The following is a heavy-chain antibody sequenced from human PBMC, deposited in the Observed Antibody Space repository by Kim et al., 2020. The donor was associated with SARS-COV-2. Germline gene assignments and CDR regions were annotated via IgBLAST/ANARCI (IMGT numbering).Heavy chain of an antibody. CDR1: GFTFSSYA. V-gene: IGHV3-23*01. Sequence: GGSLRLSCAASGFTFSSYAMSWVRQAPGKGLEWVSAISGSGGSTYYADSVKGRFTISRDNSKNTLYLQMNSLRAEDTAVYYCAKDYVDTAMGYYYGMDVWGQRTTVTVSS. J-gene: IGHJ6*02. CDR2: ISGSGGST. D-gene: IGHD5-18*01. CDR3: AKDYVDTAMGYYYGMDV.